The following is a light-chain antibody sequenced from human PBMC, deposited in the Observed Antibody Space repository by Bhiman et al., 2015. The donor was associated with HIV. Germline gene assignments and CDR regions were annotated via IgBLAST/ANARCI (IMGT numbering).Light chain of an antibody. Sequence: QPVLTQPPAVSGAPGQRVTISCTGSSSNIGAGSDVHWYQQFPGTAPKVLIYDNSNRPSGVPDRFSGSRSGTSASLVITGLQAEDEADYYCSSYTTNSTPVFGGGTKLSVL. CDR1: SSNIGAGSD. CDR2: DNS. J-gene: IGLJ3*02. CDR3: SSYTTNSTPV. V-gene: IGLV1-40*01.